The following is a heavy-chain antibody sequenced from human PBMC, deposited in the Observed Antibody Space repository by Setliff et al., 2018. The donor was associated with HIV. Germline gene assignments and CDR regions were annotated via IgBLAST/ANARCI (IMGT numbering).Heavy chain of an antibody. CDR2: IDYTGRT. CDR3: ARYRSGDSDISLDQ. Sequence: SQTLSLTCTVSGGSINNYYWGWIRQPPGKGLEWVGFIDYTGRTSYNPSFKSRVTISAATSKSQFSLKLNSLTTADTAVYYCARYRSGDSDISLDQWGHGALVTVSS. J-gene: IGHJ4*01. D-gene: IGHD3-10*01. CDR1: GGSINNYY. V-gene: IGHV4-59*01.